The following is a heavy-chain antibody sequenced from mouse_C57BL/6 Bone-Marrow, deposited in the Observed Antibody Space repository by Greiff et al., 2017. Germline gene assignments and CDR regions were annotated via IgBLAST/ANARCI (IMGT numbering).Heavy chain of an antibody. CDR2: IRLKSDNYAT. D-gene: IGHD1-1*01. V-gene: IGHV6-3*01. CDR1: GFTFSNYW. J-gene: IGHJ2*01. Sequence: EVKLVESGGGLVQPGGSMKLSCVASGFTFSNYWMNWVRQSPEKGLEWVAQIRLKSDNYATHYAESVKGRFTISRDDSKSSVYRQRNNLRAEDTGIYYCTATVVVHFDYWGQGTTLTVSS. CDR3: TATVVVHFDY.